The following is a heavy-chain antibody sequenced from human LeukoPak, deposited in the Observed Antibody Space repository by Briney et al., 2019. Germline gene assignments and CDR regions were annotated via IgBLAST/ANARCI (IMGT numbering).Heavy chain of an antibody. CDR1: GGTFSSYT. CDR3: AQKRQYDILTGSLFDY. D-gene: IGHD3-9*01. CDR2: TIPILGIA. Sequence: SVKVSCKASGGTFSSYTISWVRQAPGQGLEWMGRTIPILGIANYAQKFQGRVTITADKSTSTAYMELSRLRSEDTAVYFCAQKRQYDILTGSLFDYWGQGTLVTVSS. J-gene: IGHJ4*02. V-gene: IGHV1-69*02.